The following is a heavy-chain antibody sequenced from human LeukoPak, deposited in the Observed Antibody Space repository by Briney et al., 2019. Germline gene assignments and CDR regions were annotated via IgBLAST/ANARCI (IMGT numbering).Heavy chain of an antibody. J-gene: IGHJ6*03. V-gene: IGHV3-48*03. CDR2: ISSSGSTM. CDR1: GFTFSSYE. Sequence: GGSLRLSCAASGFTFSSYEMNWVRQAPGKGLEWVSYISSSGSTMYYADSVKGRFTISRDNAKNSLSLQMNSLRAEDTAVYYCARDPYNGSYGDDYYYYMDVWGKGTTVTISS. D-gene: IGHD1-26*01. CDR3: ARDPYNGSYGDDYYYYMDV.